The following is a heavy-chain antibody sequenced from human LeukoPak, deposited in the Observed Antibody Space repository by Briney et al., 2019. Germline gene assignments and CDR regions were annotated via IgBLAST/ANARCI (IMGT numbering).Heavy chain of an antibody. CDR2: IYYSGST. Sequence: SETLSLTCTVSGGSISSYYWSWIRQPPGKGLEWIGYIYYSGSTNYNPSLKSRVTISVDTSKNQFSLKLSSVTAADTAVYYCARAGVDNWYFDLWGRGTLVTVSS. J-gene: IGHJ2*01. D-gene: IGHD6-19*01. V-gene: IGHV4-59*12. CDR1: GGSISSYY. CDR3: ARAGVDNWYFDL.